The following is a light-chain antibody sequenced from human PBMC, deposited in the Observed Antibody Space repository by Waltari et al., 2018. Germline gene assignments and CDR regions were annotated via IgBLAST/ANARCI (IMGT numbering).Light chain of an antibody. CDR2: WAS. CDR1: QSVLHRSNSKTY. V-gene: IGKV4-1*01. J-gene: IGKJ3*01. Sequence: DIVVTQSPDSLAVSLGERATINCKSSQSVLHRSNSKTYLAWYQQKPGQPPMLLIYWASTRESRVPEPFSGGGSGTDVTLTITSLQAEDVAVYDCQQYDSTIVTFGPGTKVELK. CDR3: QQYDSTIVT.